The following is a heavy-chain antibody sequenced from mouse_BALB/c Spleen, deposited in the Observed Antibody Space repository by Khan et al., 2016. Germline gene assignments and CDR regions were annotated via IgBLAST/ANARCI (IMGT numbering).Heavy chain of an antibody. Sequence: QVQLQQSGAELARPGASVKLSCKASGYTFTSYWMQWVKQRPGQGLEWIGAIYPGDGDTRYTQKFKGKATLTADKSSSTAYMQLSSLASEDSAVYYGARGNTYYNYDYWGRRTSLTVSS. CDR3: ARGNTYYNYDY. CDR1: GYTFTSYW. D-gene: IGHD2-12*01. J-gene: IGHJ2*02. V-gene: IGHV1-87*01. CDR2: IYPGDGDT.